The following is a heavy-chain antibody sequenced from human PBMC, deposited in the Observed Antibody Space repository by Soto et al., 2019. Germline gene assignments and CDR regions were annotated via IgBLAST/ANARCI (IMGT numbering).Heavy chain of an antibody. J-gene: IGHJ4*02. Sequence: QVQLQESGPGLVKPSETLSLTCTVSGCSVSSGSYYWSWIRQPPGKGLEWIGYIYYSGSTNYNPSLNSRGTISVDTSKNQCSLKLSSVTAADTAVYYCARRALSDSSGYQTWGQGTLVTVSS. CDR1: GCSVSSGSYY. CDR3: ARRALSDSSGYQT. D-gene: IGHD3-22*01. CDR2: IYYSGST. V-gene: IGHV4-61*01.